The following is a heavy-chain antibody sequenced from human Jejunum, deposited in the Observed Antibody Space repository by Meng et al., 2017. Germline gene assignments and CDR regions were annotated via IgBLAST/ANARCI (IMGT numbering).Heavy chain of an antibody. V-gene: IGHV4-4*02. CDR2: IYHGGDT. Sequence: QVQLQESVPGLVRLSGTLTLTCSVSGDSISSNNRWTWVRQPPGRGLEWIGEIYHGGDTNYNPSLTSPVTISVDKSKNQFTLRLNSVTAADTAIYYCARDWGCRDGYCFSGLLEFWGQGILVTVSS. CDR3: ARDWGCRDGYCFSGLLEF. D-gene: IGHD2-15*01. J-gene: IGHJ4*02. CDR1: GDSISSNNR.